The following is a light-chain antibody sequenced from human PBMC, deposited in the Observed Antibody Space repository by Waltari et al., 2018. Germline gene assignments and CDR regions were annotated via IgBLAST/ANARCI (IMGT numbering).Light chain of an antibody. CDR2: DVN. CDR1: SSDVGGYNY. CDR3: SSYTTSSPYV. V-gene: IGLV2-14*01. Sequence: QSALTQPASVSGSPGQSITISCTGTSSDVGGYNYVSWYQQHAGKAPKLILFDVNKRPSGVSDRLSGSKSGNTASLTIFGLQAEDEADYYCSSYTTSSPYVFGTGTKVTVL. J-gene: IGLJ1*01.